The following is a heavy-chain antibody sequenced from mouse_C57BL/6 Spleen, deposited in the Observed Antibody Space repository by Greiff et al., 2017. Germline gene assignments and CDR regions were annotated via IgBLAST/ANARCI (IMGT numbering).Heavy chain of an antibody. CDR1: GYTFTSYG. Sequence: VQLQQSGAELARPGASVKLSCKASGYTFTSYGISWVKQRTGQGLEWIGEIYPRSGNTYYNEKFKGKATLTADQSSSTAYMELRSLTSEDSAVYFCARDWEDAMDYWGQGTSGTVSS. D-gene: IGHD4-1*01. V-gene: IGHV1-81*01. J-gene: IGHJ4*01. CDR2: IYPRSGNT. CDR3: ARDWEDAMDY.